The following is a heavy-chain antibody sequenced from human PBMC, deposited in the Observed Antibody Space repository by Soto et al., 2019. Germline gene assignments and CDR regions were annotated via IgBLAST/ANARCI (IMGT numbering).Heavy chain of an antibody. J-gene: IGHJ6*02. V-gene: IGHV3-30*18. CDR1: GFTFSSYG. CDR2: ISYDGSNK. CDR3: AKGMRYCSSTSCYRAYYYGMDV. D-gene: IGHD2-2*02. Sequence: GGLLRLSCAASGFTFSSYGMHWVRQAPGKGLEWVAVISYDGSNKYYADSVKGRFTISRDNSKNTLYLQMNSLRAEDTAVYYCAKGMRYCSSTSCYRAYYYGMDVWGQGTTVTVSS.